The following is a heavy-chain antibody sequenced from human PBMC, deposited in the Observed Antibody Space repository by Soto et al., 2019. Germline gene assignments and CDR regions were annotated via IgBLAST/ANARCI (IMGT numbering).Heavy chain of an antibody. D-gene: IGHD6-13*01. CDR2: IYSGGST. Sequence: EVQLVETGGGLIQPGGSLRLSCAASGFTVSSNYMSWVRQAPGKGLEWVSVIYSGGSTYYADSVKGRFTISRDNSKNTLYLQMNSLRAEDTAVYYCARDQVQGSSWSGQNYYYGMDVWGQGTTVTVSS. CDR1: GFTVSSNY. CDR3: ARDQVQGSSWSGQNYYYGMDV. V-gene: IGHV3-53*02. J-gene: IGHJ6*02.